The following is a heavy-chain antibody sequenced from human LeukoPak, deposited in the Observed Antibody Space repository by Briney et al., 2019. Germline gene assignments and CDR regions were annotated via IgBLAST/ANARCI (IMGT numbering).Heavy chain of an antibody. Sequence: PSETLSLTCTVSGGSISSYYRSWIRQPPGKGLERIGYIYYSGSTNYNPSLKSRVTISVDTSKNQFSLKLSSVTAADTAVYYCARGLTTVTTWGAFDIWGQGTMVTVSS. J-gene: IGHJ3*02. D-gene: IGHD4-17*01. V-gene: IGHV4-59*01. CDR2: IYYSGST. CDR3: ARGLTTVTTWGAFDI. CDR1: GGSISSYY.